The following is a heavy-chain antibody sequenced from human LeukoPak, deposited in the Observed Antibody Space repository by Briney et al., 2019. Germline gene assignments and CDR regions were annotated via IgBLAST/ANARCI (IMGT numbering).Heavy chain of an antibody. V-gene: IGHV3-30-3*01. Sequence: PGRSLRLSCAASGFTFSSYAMHWVRQAPGKGLEWVAVISYDGSNKYYADSVKGRFTISRDNSKNTLYLQMNSLRAEDTAVYYCARDLGGGGYTSMVRGYYYGMDVWGQGTTVTVSS. CDR1: GFTFSSYA. CDR3: ARDLGGGGYTSMVRGYYYGMDV. CDR2: ISYDGSNK. J-gene: IGHJ6*02. D-gene: IGHD5-18*01.